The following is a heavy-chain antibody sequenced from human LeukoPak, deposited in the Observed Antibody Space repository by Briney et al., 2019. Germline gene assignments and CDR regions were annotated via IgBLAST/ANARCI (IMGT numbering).Heavy chain of an antibody. CDR3: AREEWYYYGSGAYYYYGMDV. J-gene: IGHJ6*02. Sequence: ASVKVSCKASGYTFTSYAMHWVRQAPGQRLEWMGWINAGNGNTKYSQKFQGRVTITRDTSASTAYMELSSLRSEDTAVYYCAREEWYYYGSGAYYYYGMDVWCQGTTVTVSS. D-gene: IGHD3-10*01. CDR2: INAGNGNT. V-gene: IGHV1-3*01. CDR1: GYTFTSYA.